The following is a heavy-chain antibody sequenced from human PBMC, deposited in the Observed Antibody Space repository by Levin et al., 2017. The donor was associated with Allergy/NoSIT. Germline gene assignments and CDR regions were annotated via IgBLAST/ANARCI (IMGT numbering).Heavy chain of an antibody. D-gene: IGHD5-18*01. CDR3: ATGAGIQLWNPSGRRAFDI. J-gene: IGHJ3*02. CDR1: GYTLTELS. V-gene: IGHV1-24*01. CDR2: FDPEDGET. Sequence: ASVKVSCKVSGYTLTELSMHWVRQAPGKGLEWMGGFDPEDGETIYAQKFQGRVTMTEDTSTDTAYMELSSLRSEDTAVYYCATGAGIQLWNPSGRRAFDIWGQGTMVTVSS.